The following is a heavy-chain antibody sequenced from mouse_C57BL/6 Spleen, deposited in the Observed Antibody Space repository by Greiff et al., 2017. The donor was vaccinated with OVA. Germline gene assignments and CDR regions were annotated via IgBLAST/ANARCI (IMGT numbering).Heavy chain of an antibody. CDR1: GFTFSDYY. CDR3: ARIYYGSDALYCDY. D-gene: IGHD2-2*01. CDR2: INYDGSST. J-gene: IGHJ2*01. V-gene: IGHV5-16*01. Sequence: EVKLMESEGGLVQPGSSMKLSCTASGFTFSDYYMAWVRQVPEKGLEWVANINYDGSSTYYLDSLKSRFIISRDNAKNILYLQMSSLKSEDTATYDCARIYYGSDALYCDYWGQGTTLTVSS.